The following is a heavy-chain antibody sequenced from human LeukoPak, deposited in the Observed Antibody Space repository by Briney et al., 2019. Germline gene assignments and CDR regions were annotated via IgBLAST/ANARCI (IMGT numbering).Heavy chain of an antibody. D-gene: IGHD3-22*01. CDR3: AKAPGPMIVVVKGYYFDY. CDR2: ISYDGSNK. Sequence: GGSLRLSCAASGFTFSSYAMHWVRQAPGKGLEWVAVISYDGSNKYYADSVKGRFTISRDNSKNTLYLQMNSLRAEDTAVYYCAKAPGPMIVVVKGYYFDYWGQGTLVTVSS. CDR1: GFTFSSYA. J-gene: IGHJ4*02. V-gene: IGHV3-30*04.